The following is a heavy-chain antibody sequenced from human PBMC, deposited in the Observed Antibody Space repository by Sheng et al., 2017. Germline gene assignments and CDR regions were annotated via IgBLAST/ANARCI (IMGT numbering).Heavy chain of an antibody. CDR1: GGTFSRNA. J-gene: IGHJ6*03. CDR3: ARGSQGGIPNRLGHYYMDV. Sequence: QVQLVQSGAELKKPGSSVRVSCMAAGGTFSRNAIHWVRQAPGQGLEWMGGIITVFNVPTFAQKFLGRVTISADADTSYMELSSLVSDDTAVYYCARGSQGGIPNRLGHYYMDVWDQGP. D-gene: IGHD3-16*01. CDR2: IITVFNVP. V-gene: IGHV1-69*13.